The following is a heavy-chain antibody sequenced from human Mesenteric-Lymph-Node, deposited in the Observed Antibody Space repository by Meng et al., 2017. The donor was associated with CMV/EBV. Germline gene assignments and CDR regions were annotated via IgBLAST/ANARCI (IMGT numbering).Heavy chain of an antibody. CDR3: EEFEVG. D-gene: IGHD1-26*01. J-gene: IGHJ4*02. V-gene: IGHV3-7*01. CDR2: IKEDGSEQ. CDR1: GFTFSGFW. Sequence: GGSLRLSCAASGFTFSGFWMTWVRQAAGKGLEWVANIKEDGSEQRYVDSVKGRFTISRDNAKNTLYLQMNSLSAEDTAVYYCEEFEVGWGQGTLVTVSS.